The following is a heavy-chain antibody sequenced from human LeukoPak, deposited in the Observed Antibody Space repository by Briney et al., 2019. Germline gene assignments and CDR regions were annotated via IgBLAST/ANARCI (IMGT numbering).Heavy chain of an antibody. V-gene: IGHV4-30-4*01. D-gene: IGHD1-1*01. Sequence: PSQTLSLTCTVSGGSISSGDYYWRWIRQPPGKGLEWIGYIYYSGSTYYNPSLKSRVTISVDTSKNQFSLKLSSVTAADTAVYYCARQLERRPWVDYWGQGTLVTVSS. CDR3: ARQLERRPWVDY. J-gene: IGHJ4*02. CDR2: IYYSGST. CDR1: GGSISSGDYY.